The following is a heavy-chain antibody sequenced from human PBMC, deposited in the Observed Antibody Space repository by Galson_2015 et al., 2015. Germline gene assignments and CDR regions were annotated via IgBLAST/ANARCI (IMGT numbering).Heavy chain of an antibody. Sequence: LRLSCAASGFTFSSYAMTWVRQAPGKGLEWVGNSHYSGITYYNPSLKGRVSISVDTSKNQFSLRLTSATAADTALYFCARNWDSSTLLGNAFDVWGQGTMVTVTS. D-gene: IGHD2-2*01. CDR2: SHYSGIT. V-gene: IGHV4-59*04. CDR3: ARNWDSSTLLGNAFDV. CDR1: GFTFSSYA. J-gene: IGHJ3*01.